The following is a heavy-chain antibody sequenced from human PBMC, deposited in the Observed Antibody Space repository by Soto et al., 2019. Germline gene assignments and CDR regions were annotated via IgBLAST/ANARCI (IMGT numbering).Heavy chain of an antibody. CDR1: GGSISSGGYY. Sequence: PSETLSLTCTVSGGSISSGGYYWSWIRQHPGKGLEWIGYIYYSGSTYYNPSLKSRVTISVDTSKNQFSLKLSSVTAADTAVYYCALTTSVMGGWFDPWGQGTLVTVSS. D-gene: IGHD4-17*01. CDR2: IYYSGST. J-gene: IGHJ5*02. V-gene: IGHV4-31*03. CDR3: ALTTSVMGGWFDP.